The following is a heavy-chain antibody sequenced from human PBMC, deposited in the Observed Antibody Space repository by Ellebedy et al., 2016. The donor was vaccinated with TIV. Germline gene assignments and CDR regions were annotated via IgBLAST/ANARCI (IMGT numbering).Heavy chain of an antibody. CDR3: TKLSGKYSYGHRNWYFDL. V-gene: IGHV3-30*04. J-gene: IGHJ2*01. Sequence: GESLKISCAASGFTFSSYSIYWVRQAPGKGLEWVAVISYDGSHEYYADSVKGRITISRDNSKNTVYVQMNSLRAEDTAIYYCTKLSGKYSYGHRNWYFDLWGRGTLVTVSS. CDR1: GFTFSSYS. D-gene: IGHD5-18*01. CDR2: ISYDGSHE.